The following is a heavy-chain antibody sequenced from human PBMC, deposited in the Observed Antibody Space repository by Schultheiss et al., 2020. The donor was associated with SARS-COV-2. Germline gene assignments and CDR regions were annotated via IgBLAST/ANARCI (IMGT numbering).Heavy chain of an antibody. D-gene: IGHD3-10*01. V-gene: IGHV4-59*01. J-gene: IGHJ4*02. Sequence: GSLRLSCTVSGSSISGYFWTWIRQPPGKGLEQVGNIYYTGITKYSPSLKSRITISVDTSKKQFSLRLGSVTAADTAVYYCARAARVEQLFSVRGDHLDYWGRGAQVTVSS. CDR1: GSSISGYF. CDR3: ARAARVEQLFSVRGDHLDY. CDR2: IYYTGIT.